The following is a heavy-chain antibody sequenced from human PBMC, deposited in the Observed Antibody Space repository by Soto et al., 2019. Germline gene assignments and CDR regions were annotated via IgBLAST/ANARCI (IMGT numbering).Heavy chain of an antibody. CDR2: IFSNDEK. V-gene: IGHV2-26*01. J-gene: IGHJ4*02. D-gene: IGHD3-22*01. CDR3: ARIHYYDSSGYYYGVRNAWEVGMSNSEVSDY. CDR1: GFSLSNARMG. Sequence: QVTLKESGPVLVKPTETLTLTCTVSGFSLSNARMGVSWIRQPPGKALEWLAHIFSNDEKSYSTSLKSRLTISKDTSKSQVVLTMTNMNPVDTATYYCARIHYYDSSGYYYGVRNAWEVGMSNSEVSDYWGQGTLVTVSS.